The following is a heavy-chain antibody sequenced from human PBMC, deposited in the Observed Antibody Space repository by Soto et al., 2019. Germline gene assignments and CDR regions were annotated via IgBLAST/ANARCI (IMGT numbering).Heavy chain of an antibody. Sequence: QVQLVQSGAEVKKPESSVKVSCKAPGGTFSTYAISWVRQAPGQGLEWMGGIIPMFGTANYAQRFQDRVTXTXXESNNTVYMELSSLRSEDTAVYFCASGIQLWLRRINNGYSGWGQGTLVTVSS. CDR2: IIPMFGTA. J-gene: IGHJ4*02. CDR3: ASGIQLWLRRINNGYSG. D-gene: IGHD5-18*01. CDR1: GGTFSTYA. V-gene: IGHV1-69*05.